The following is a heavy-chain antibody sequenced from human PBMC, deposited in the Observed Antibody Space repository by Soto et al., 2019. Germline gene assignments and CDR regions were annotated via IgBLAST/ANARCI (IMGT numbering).Heavy chain of an antibody. J-gene: IGHJ5*02. Sequence: QVHLQQWGAGLLKPSETLSLTCAVYGGSVNGYYWNWIRQPPGKGLEWIGEINHTGGTHYNPSLKSRVTMSVDTSKNHFSLRLSSVTAADTAIYYCATRITVFGVLIPPFDPWGQGTQVTVSS. V-gene: IGHV4-34*02. D-gene: IGHD3-3*01. CDR1: GGSVNGYY. CDR2: INHTGGT. CDR3: ATRITVFGVLIPPFDP.